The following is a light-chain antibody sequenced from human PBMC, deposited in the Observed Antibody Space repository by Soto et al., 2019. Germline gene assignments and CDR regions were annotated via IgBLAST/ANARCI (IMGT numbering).Light chain of an antibody. CDR2: DAS. Sequence: EIVLTHSPGTLSLSPGERATLSCRASQSVRSSYLAWYQKKRGQAPRLLIYDASSRAIGIPHRFSGSGSGTYFTLTISRLEAEDFAVYYCQQYGTSSLTCRGGTKVEIK. V-gene: IGKV3-20*01. J-gene: IGKJ4*01. CDR1: QSVRSSY. CDR3: QQYGTSSLT.